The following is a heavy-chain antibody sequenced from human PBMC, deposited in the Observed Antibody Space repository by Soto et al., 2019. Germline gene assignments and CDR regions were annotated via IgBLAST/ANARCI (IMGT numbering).Heavy chain of an antibody. CDR2: IHYTGTT. D-gene: IGHD1-26*01. J-gene: IGHJ4*01. CDR1: GDSISTYY. CDR3: VGGDWEHRSFDH. Sequence: QVQLKESGPGLVTPSETLSVTCSVSGDSISTYYWSWIRQPPGRGLEWIGYIHYTGTTNYNPSLKSRVPLSLDTANPLFSLGLTSVTAADTAVCYCVGGDWEHRSFDHWGQEPVSPSPQ. V-gene: IGHV4-59*08.